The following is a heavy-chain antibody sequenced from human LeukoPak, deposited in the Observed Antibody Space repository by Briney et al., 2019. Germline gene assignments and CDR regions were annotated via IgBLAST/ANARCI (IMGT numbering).Heavy chain of an antibody. CDR2: INHSGST. Sequence: SETLSLTCAVYGGSFSGYYWSWIRQPPGKGLEWIGEINHSGSTNYNPSLKSRVTISVDASKNQFSLKLSSVTAADTAVYYCARLSSPKYYYYYMDVWGKGTTVTVSS. V-gene: IGHV4-34*01. CDR1: GGSFSGYY. J-gene: IGHJ6*03. CDR3: ARLSSPKYYYYYMDV. D-gene: IGHD3-16*02.